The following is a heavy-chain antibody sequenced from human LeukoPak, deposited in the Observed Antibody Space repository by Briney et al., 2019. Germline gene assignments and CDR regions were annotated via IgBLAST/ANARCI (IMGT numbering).Heavy chain of an antibody. V-gene: IGHV1-2*02. Sequence: ASVKVSCKASGYTFTGYSMHWVRQAPGQGLEWRGWINPNSGGTNYAQKFQGRVTMTRDTSTSTAYMELRSLRSDDTAVYYCARARYGDYGDYWGQGTLVTVSS. CDR2: INPNSGGT. CDR3: ARARYGDYGDY. D-gene: IGHD4-17*01. J-gene: IGHJ4*02. CDR1: GYTFTGYS.